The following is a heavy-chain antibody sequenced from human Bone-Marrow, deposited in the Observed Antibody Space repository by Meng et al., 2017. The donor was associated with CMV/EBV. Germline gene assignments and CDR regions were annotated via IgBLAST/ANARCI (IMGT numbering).Heavy chain of an antibody. CDR2: IYYSGST. J-gene: IGHJ5*02. CDR1: GGSISSSSYY. Sequence: SETLSLTCTVSGGSISSSSYYWGWIRQPPGKGLEWIGSIYYSGSTYYNPSLKSRVTISVDTSKNQFSLKLSSVTAADTAVYYCARRLPGGWFDPWGQGNLVTVSS. D-gene: IGHD1-14*01. CDR3: ARRLPGGWFDP. V-gene: IGHV4-39*07.